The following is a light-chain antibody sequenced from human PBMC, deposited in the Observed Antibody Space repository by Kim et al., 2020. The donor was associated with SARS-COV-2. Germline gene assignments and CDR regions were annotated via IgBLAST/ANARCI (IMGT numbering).Light chain of an antibody. CDR2: KVS. V-gene: IGKV2-30*01. J-gene: IGKJ3*01. Sequence: PASISCRSRQTLVYSDGNIYLNWFHQRPGQSPRRLIYKVSNRDSGVPDRFSGSGSGTDFTLQISRVEAEDVGVYYCIQGTHWPFTFGPGTKVDIK. CDR1: QTLVYSDGNIY. CDR3: IQGTHWPFT.